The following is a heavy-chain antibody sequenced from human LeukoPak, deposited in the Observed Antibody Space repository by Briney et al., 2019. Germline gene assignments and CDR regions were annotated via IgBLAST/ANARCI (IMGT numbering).Heavy chain of an antibody. V-gene: IGHV3-30*18. CDR2: ISYDGSNK. CDR1: GFTFSSYG. CDR3: AKDRGSGCSS. D-gene: IGHD6-19*01. Sequence: GGSLRLSCAASGFTFSSYGMHWVREAPGKGLEWVAVISYDGSNKYYADSVKGRFTISRDNSKNTLYLQMNSLRAEDTAVYYCAKDRGSGCSSWGQGTLVTVSS. J-gene: IGHJ4*02.